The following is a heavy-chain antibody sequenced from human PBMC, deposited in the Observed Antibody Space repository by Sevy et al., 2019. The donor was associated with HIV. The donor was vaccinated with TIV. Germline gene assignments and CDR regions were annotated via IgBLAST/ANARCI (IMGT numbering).Heavy chain of an antibody. V-gene: IGHV2-5*01. D-gene: IGHD2-15*01. CDR3: AHTLDTFTSWYSYYNFHGLDV. J-gene: IGHJ6*02. Sequence: SCPTLVNPTQTLTLTCTYSGLSLNVDNAGVGWIRQPPGKALEWLAVIYWNDVKRYSPSLKRRLTITKDTSKNQVVLTMTTMEPVDTATYYCAHTLDTFTSWYSYYNFHGLDVWGPGTAVTVSS. CDR2: IYWNDVK. CDR1: GLSLNVDNAG.